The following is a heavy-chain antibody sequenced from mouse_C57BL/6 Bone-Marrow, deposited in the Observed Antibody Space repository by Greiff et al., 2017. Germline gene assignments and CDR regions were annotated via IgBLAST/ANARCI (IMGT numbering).Heavy chain of an antibody. CDR1: GYTFTSYT. J-gene: IGHJ4*01. CDR3: ARGPYYAMDY. Sequence: VQLQQSGAELARPGASVKMSCKASGYTFTSYTMHWVKQRPGQGLEWIGYINPSSGYTKYNQKFKDKATLTADKSSSTAYMQLSILTSEDSAVSYCARGPYYAMDYWGQGTSVTVSS. CDR2: INPSSGYT. V-gene: IGHV1-4*01.